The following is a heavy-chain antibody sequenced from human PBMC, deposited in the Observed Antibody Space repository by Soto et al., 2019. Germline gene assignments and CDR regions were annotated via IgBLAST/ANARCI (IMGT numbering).Heavy chain of an antibody. CDR3: ARDPGYCSSTSCQGFDY. J-gene: IGHJ4*02. CDR1: GFTFSSYS. V-gene: IGHV3-21*01. Sequence: GGSLRLSCAASGFTFSSYSMNWVRQAPGKGLEWVSSISSSSSYIYYPDSVKGRFTISRDNAKNSLYLQMNSLRAEDTAVYYCARDPGYCSSTSCQGFDYWGQGTLVTVSS. CDR2: ISSSSSYI. D-gene: IGHD2-2*01.